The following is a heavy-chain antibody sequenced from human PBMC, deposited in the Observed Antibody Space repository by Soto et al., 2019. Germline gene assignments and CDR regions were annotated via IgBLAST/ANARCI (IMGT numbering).Heavy chain of an antibody. V-gene: IGHV4-34*01. Sequence: PSETLSLTCAVYGGSFSGYYWSWIRQPPGKGLEWIGEINHSGSTNYNPSLKSRVTISVDTSKNQFSLKLSSVTAADTAVYYCARAGVNYYDSSGYYKEDNRFDPWGQGTLVTVSS. J-gene: IGHJ5*02. CDR2: INHSGST. D-gene: IGHD3-22*01. CDR1: GGSFSGYY. CDR3: ARAGVNYYDSSGYYKEDNRFDP.